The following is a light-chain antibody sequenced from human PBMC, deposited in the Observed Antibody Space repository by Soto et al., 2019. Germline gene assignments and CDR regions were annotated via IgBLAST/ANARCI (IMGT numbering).Light chain of an antibody. J-gene: IGLJ1*01. CDR3: SSWDASLNGYV. Sequence: QSVLTQPPSASGTPGQRVTISCSGSSSNIGSKTVNWYQQLPGTVPKLLIYNSYQRPSGVPDRFSASKSGTSASLAISGFQSEDEADYYCSSWDASLNGYVFGTGTKVTVL. V-gene: IGLV1-44*01. CDR1: SSNIGSKT. CDR2: NSY.